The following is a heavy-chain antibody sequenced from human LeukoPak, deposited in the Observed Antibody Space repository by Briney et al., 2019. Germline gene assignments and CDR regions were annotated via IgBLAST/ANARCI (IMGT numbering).Heavy chain of an antibody. V-gene: IGHV4-59*11. CDR2: IYHSVST. J-gene: IGHJ6*03. D-gene: IGHD6-13*01. CDR3: ARDHLPAAAPGYYMDV. Sequence: SETLSLTCTVSGGSISSHFWSWIRQPPGKGLECIGYIYHSVSTNYNPSLKSRVTMSVDTSKNQFSLKLSSVTAADTAVYYCARDHLPAAAPGYYMDVWGKGTTVTVSS. CDR1: GGSISSHF.